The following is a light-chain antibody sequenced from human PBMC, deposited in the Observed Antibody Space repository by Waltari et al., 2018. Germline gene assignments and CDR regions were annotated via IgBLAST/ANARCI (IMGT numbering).Light chain of an antibody. J-gene: IGKJ1*01. V-gene: IGKV3-11*01. CDR3: QQRRIWPPT. CDR2: DAS. Sequence: EIVLTQSPATLSLSPGERVTLSCRARQDVPTSLAWYQQKPGQAPRLLIYDASNRATGSPARFSGSGSGTDFTLTISSLEPEDFSVYYCQQRRIWPPTFGQGTKLEIK. CDR1: QDVPTS.